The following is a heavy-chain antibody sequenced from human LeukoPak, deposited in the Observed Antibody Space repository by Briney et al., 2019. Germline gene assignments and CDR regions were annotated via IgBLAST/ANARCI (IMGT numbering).Heavy chain of an antibody. CDR1: GYSFTTYW. V-gene: IGHV5-10-1*01. Sequence: GESLKISCKVSGYSFTTYWISWVRQMPGKGLEWMGKIDPSDSYTDYAPSFQGHVTISADRSLSTAYLQWYSLKASDTAMYYCARQDFWGQGTLVTVSS. CDR3: ARQDF. J-gene: IGHJ4*02. CDR2: IDPSDSYT.